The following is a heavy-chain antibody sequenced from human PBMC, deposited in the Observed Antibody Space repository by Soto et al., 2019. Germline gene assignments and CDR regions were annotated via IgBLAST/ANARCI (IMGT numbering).Heavy chain of an antibody. D-gene: IGHD2-21*01. V-gene: IGHV4-34*01. Sequence: QVQLQQWGAGLLKTSATPSLNCAVTGGSLSGCYWSWIRQATGKGLEWIGEVKDDGHTTYSPSISGRVTRSSDTSNNQFSLRLDSVTAADTGGYYCARGQEGVVHTHWDQVSLVTVSS. CDR1: GGSLSGCY. CDR3: ARGQEGVVHTH. CDR2: VKDDGHT. J-gene: IGHJ4*02.